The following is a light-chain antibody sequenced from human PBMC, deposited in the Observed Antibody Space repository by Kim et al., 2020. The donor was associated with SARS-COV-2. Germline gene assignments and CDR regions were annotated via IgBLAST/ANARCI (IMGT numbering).Light chain of an antibody. V-gene: IGKV3-20*01. Sequence: SPGERATLSCRASQSVASSNLAWHQQKPDPPPTLLSYGTSNTASGTADRFSGSGSGTDFTLTISRLEPEDFAVYFWQQYSSSPWTFGQGTKVEIK. J-gene: IGKJ1*01. CDR2: GTS. CDR3: QQYSSSPWT. CDR1: QSVASSN.